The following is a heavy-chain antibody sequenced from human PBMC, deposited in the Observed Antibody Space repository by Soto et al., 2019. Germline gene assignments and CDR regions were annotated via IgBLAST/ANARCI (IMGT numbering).Heavy chain of an antibody. V-gene: IGHV4-30-4*01. D-gene: IGHD3-3*01. Sequence: SETLSLTCTVSGGSISSGNYYWSWIRQPPGKGLEWIGFMSYSGSTSYNASLKSRVTISVDTSKNQFSLKLTSVTAADTAVYYCARESTSDVWSGYYTNWFDPWGQGTLVTVSS. CDR2: MSYSGST. CDR1: GGSISSGNYY. J-gene: IGHJ5*02. CDR3: ARESTSDVWSGYYTNWFDP.